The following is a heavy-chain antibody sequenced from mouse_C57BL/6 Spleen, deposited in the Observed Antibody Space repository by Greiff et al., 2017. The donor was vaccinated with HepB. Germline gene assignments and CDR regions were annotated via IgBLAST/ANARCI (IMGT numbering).Heavy chain of an antibody. CDR2: IYPGDGDT. D-gene: IGHD2-4*01. Sequence: VQLQQSGPELVKPGASVKISCKASGYAFSSSWMNWVKQRPGKGLEWIGRIYPGDGDTNYNGKFKGKATLTADKSSSTAYMQLSSLTSEDSAVYFCARWDYDYDVEGYWGQGTTLTVSS. CDR1: GYAFSSSW. CDR3: ARWDYDYDVEGY. J-gene: IGHJ2*01. V-gene: IGHV1-82*01.